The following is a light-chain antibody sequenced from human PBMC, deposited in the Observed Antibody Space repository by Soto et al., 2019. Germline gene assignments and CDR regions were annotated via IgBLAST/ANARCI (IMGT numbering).Light chain of an antibody. J-gene: IGKJ3*01. CDR3: QQYSSWPL. CDR1: QSVGNK. Sequence: IVMTQSPATLSVSPGGRATLSCRASQSVGNKVAWYQQKPGQPPSLLIYDTSTRAAAVPARFSGSGSGTAFTLTITGLQSEDFAVYYCQQYSSWPLFGPGTKV. V-gene: IGKV3-15*01. CDR2: DTS.